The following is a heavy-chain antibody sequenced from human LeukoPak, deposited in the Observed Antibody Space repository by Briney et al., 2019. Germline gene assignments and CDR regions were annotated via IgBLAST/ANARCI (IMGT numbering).Heavy chain of an antibody. D-gene: IGHD5-24*01. CDR2: IKKDGGET. J-gene: IGHJ4*02. Sequence: PGGSLRLSCVAPRFTFSNYWMTWVRQAPGKGLERVANIKKDGGETYYMESVKGRFTISRDNARNSLYLQMNSLAVEDTAVYYCARDMGWQQFDQWGQGTLVTVSS. CDR3: ARDMGWQQFDQ. CDR1: RFTFSNYW. V-gene: IGHV3-7*01.